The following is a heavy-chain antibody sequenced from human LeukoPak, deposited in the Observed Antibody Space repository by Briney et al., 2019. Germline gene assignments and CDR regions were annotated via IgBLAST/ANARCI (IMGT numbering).Heavy chain of an antibody. CDR2: MNPNSGNT. J-gene: IGHJ6*03. CDR3: ARALTYYDFWSGPPEEYYYYYYYMDV. Sequence: EASVKVSCKASGYTFTSYDINWVRQATGQGLEWMGWMNPNSGNTGYAQKFQGRVTMTRNTSISTAYMELSRLRSDDTAAYYCARALTYYDFWSGPPEEYYYYYYYMDVWGKGTTVTVSS. D-gene: IGHD3-3*01. CDR1: GYTFTSYD. V-gene: IGHV1-8*01.